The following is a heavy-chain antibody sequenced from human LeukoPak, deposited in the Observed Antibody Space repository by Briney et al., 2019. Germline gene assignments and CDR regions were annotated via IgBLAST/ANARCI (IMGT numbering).Heavy chain of an antibody. V-gene: IGHV3-23*01. Sequence: LPRGSLRLSCAASGFTFSSYWMTWVRQAPGKGLEWVASSRVDNGGAYYGDSVKGRFTISRDNPQNTLDLQMNGLRAEDTAIYYCAKGSCGADVCFYFYYMHVWGKGTTVTVSS. CDR2: SRVDNGGA. CDR3: AKGSCGADVCFYFYYMHV. J-gene: IGHJ6*03. CDR1: GFTFSSYW. D-gene: IGHD2-21*02.